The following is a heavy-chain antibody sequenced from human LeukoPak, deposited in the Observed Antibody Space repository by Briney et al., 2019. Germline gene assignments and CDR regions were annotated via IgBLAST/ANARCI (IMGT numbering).Heavy chain of an antibody. D-gene: IGHD1-26*01. CDR3: ARAGGGVTFYYYYYMDV. CDR1: GYTFTGYY. V-gene: IGHV1-2*06. Sequence: ASVKVSCKASGYTFTGYYMHWVRQAPGQGLGWMGRINPNSGGTNYAQKFLGRVTMTRDTSISTAYMELSRLRSDDTAVYYCARAGGGVTFYYYYYMDVWGKGTTVTVSS. J-gene: IGHJ6*03. CDR2: INPNSGGT.